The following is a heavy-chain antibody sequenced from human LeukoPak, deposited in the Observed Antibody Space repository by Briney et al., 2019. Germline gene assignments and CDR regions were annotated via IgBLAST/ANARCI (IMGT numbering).Heavy chain of an antibody. CDR1: GGSISSYY. CDR3: ARTPSSSSWSPYYYYGMGV. V-gene: IGHV4-59*08. D-gene: IGHD6-13*01. Sequence: SETLSRTCTVSGGSISSYYWSWIRQPPGKGLEWIGYIYYRGSTNYNPSLKSRVTISVDTSKNQFSLKLSSVTAADTAVYYCARTPSSSSWSPYYYYGMGVWGQGTTVTVSS. CDR2: IYYRGST. J-gene: IGHJ6*02.